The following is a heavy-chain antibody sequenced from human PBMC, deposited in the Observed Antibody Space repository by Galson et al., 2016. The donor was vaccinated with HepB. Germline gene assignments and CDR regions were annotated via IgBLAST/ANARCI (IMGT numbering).Heavy chain of an antibody. CDR2: INSDGTIS. D-gene: IGHD4-17*01. CDR3: AKAPISMYGDYYFDF. CDR1: GFAFSSHW. V-gene: IGHV3-74*01. Sequence: SLRLSCAASGFAFSSHWMHWVRQDLGKGLVWVSRINSDGTISNYADSVKGRFTISRDNAKNSLFLQMIGLRAEDTAFYYCAKAPISMYGDYYFDFWGQGTLVTVSS. J-gene: IGHJ4*02.